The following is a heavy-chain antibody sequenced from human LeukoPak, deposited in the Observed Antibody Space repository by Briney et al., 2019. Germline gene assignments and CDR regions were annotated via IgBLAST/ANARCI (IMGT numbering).Heavy chain of an antibody. J-gene: IGHJ4*02. CDR3: AKIPQTTSVGYFDY. CDR2: ISGSGVST. V-gene: IGHV3-23*01. D-gene: IGHD4-17*01. CDR1: GFTFSSCA. Sequence: QPGGSLRLSCAASGFTFSSCAMSWVRQAPGKGLEWVSGISGSGVSTYYADSVKGRFTISRDNSKNTLCLQMSSLRAEDTAVYYCAKIPQTTSVGYFDYWGQGNLVTVSS.